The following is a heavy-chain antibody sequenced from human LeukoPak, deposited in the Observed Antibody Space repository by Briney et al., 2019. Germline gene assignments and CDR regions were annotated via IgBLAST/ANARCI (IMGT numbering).Heavy chain of an antibody. CDR2: ISSSSSYI. CDR3: ARDRWFGELLYTDY. V-gene: IGHV3-21*01. CDR1: GFTFSSYS. D-gene: IGHD3-10*01. Sequence: PGGSLRLSCAASGFTFSSYSMNWVRQAPGKGLEWVSSISSSSSYIYYADSVKGRFTISRDNAKNSLYLQMNSLRAEDTAVYYCARDRWFGELLYTDYWGQGTLVTVSS. J-gene: IGHJ4*02.